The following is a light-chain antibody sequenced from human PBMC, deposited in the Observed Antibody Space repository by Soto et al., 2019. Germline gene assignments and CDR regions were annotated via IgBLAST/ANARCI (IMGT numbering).Light chain of an antibody. J-gene: IGLJ2*01. CDR2: KGN. V-gene: IGLV6-57*04. CDR3: QSSDNNNVI. Sequence: NFMLTQPHSVSESPGKTISLSCTRSSGSIATNYVQWHQQRPGSAPTTLIYKGNQRPSGVPDRFSGSIDSSSNSASLTISGLMTEDEADYYCQSSDNNNVIFGGGTQLTVL. CDR1: SGSIATNY.